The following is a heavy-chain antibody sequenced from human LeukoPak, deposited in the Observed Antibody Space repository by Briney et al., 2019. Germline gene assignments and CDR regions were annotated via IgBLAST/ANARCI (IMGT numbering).Heavy chain of an antibody. CDR2: NSGYNGNT. CDR1: GYILTSYS. CDR3: ASGGDARRGVVDTFDY. D-gene: IGHD3-3*01. J-gene: IGHJ4*02. V-gene: IGHV1-18*01. Sequence: ASVKVSCKASGYILTSYSFNWVRQAPGQGFEWMGWNSGYNGNTIYAEHFQGRVTMTTDTSTNTAYMELRSLRSEDTAVYYCASGGDARRGVVDTFDYGGQGTMVNV.